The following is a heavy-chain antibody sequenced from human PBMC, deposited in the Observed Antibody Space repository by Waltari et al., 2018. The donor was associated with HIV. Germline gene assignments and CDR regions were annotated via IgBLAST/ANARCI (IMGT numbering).Heavy chain of an antibody. CDR2: FDPEDGEM. J-gene: IGHJ4*02. CDR1: GYRLSELS. D-gene: IGHD2-21*02. CDR3: ATASRVVVTDRAAFDY. V-gene: IGHV1-24*01. Sequence: VQLVQSGPEVKKPGASVQVSCKVSGYRLSELSMPWARQAPGKGPEWMGGFDPEDGEMIYAQHFQGRVTMTEDTSTDTAYMELSSLRSEDTAVYYCATASRVVVTDRAAFDYWGQGTLVTVSS.